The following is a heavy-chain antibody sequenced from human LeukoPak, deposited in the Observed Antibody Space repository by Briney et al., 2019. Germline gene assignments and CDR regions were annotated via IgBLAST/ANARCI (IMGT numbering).Heavy chain of an antibody. CDR3: ARYYYDSSVYYPDY. D-gene: IGHD3-22*01. J-gene: IGHJ4*02. V-gene: IGHV1-2*02. CDR1: GYIFTGYY. CDR2: INPNSGGT. Sequence: ASVKVSCKASGYIFTGYYMHWVRQAPGQGLEWMGWINPNSGGTNYAQKFQGRVTMTRDTSISTAYMELNRLRSDDTAVYYCARYYYDSSVYYPDYWGQGTLVTVSS.